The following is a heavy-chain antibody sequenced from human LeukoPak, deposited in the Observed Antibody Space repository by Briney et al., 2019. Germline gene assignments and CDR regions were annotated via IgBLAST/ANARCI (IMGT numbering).Heavy chain of an antibody. CDR3: ARGAGYGGYDY. CDR2: IIPIFGTA. D-gene: IGHD5-12*01. Sequence: ASVKVSCKASGYTFTSYYMHWVRQAPGQGLEWMGGIIPIFGTANYAQKFQGRVTITADESTSTAYMELSSLRSEDTAVYYCARGAGYGGYDYWGQGTLVTVSS. CDR1: GYTFTSYY. J-gene: IGHJ4*02. V-gene: IGHV1-69*13.